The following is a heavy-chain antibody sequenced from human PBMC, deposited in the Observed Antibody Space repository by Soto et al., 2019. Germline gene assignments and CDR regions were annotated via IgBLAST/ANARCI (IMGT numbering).Heavy chain of an antibody. CDR2: IGTAGDT. Sequence: EVQLVESGGGLVQPGGSLRLSCAASGFTFSSYDMHWVRQATGKGLEWVSAIGTAGDTYYPGSVKGRFTIFRENAKNSLYLQMNSLRAGDTAVYYCARAPGIAAALGAFDIWGQGTMVTVSS. CDR3: ARAPGIAAALGAFDI. CDR1: GFTFSSYD. J-gene: IGHJ3*02. V-gene: IGHV3-13*01. D-gene: IGHD6-13*01.